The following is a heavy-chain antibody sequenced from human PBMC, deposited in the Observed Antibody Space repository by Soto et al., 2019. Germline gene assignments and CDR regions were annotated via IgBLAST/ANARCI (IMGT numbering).Heavy chain of an antibody. CDR1: GDTVTKYG. J-gene: IGHJ4*02. V-gene: IGHV1-18*01. CDR3: ASATSIAVAGKET. CDR2: ISFYNGHT. Sequence: QVQLVQSGGEVKKPGASVKASCKASGDTVTKYGISWVRQAPGQGLEWLGWISFYNGHTNYALKFQDRITFTTDTSTSTASMELRSLTSDDTAVYYCASATSIAVAGKETWGQGTLVTVSS. D-gene: IGHD6-19*01.